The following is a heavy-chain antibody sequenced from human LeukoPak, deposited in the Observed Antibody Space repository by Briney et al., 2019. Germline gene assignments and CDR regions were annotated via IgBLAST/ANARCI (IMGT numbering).Heavy chain of an antibody. D-gene: IGHD3-3*01. CDR2: MNPNSGNT. Sequence: ASVKVSCKASGYTFTSYDINWVRQATGQGLEWMGWMNPNSGNTGYAQKFQGRVTITRNTSISTAYMELSSLRSEDTAVYYCARGPSPSEAYYDFWSGYYYYYYMDVWGKGTTVTVSS. CDR3: ARGPSPSEAYYDFWSGYYYYYYMDV. V-gene: IGHV1-8*03. CDR1: GYTFTSYD. J-gene: IGHJ6*03.